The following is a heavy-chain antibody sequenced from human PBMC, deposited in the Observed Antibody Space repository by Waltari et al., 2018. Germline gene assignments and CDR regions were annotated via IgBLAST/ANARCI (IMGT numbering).Heavy chain of an antibody. CDR1: GGTPRCYS. CDR3: ARGEYNFAWGCSWDV. CDR2: LITILGKI. V-gene: IGHV1-69*05. J-gene: IGHJ6*04. Sequence: QVQLVQSGAEVTKTGYSVKVSCTASGGTPRCYSIAGVRPAPGQGLEWVGGLITILGKIDLAQKFQGRVSITTDESTDTAYMELSSLTNEDTGVYYCARGEYNFAWGCSWDVWGKGTTVTVSS. D-gene: IGHD3-16*01.